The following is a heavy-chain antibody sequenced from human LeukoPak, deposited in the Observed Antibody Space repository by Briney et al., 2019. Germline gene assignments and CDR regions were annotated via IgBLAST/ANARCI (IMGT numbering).Heavy chain of an antibody. CDR2: IWYDGSNK. J-gene: IGHJ5*02. CDR3: AKDRYPYSSSSVHWFDP. D-gene: IGHD6-6*01. CDR1: GFTFSSYG. Sequence: PGGSLRPSCAASGFTFSSYGMHWVRQAPGKGLEWVAVIWYDGSNKYYADSLKGRFTISRDNSKNMPYLQMNILRVEDTAVYYCAKDRYPYSSSSVHWFDPWGQGTLVTVSS. V-gene: IGHV3-33*06.